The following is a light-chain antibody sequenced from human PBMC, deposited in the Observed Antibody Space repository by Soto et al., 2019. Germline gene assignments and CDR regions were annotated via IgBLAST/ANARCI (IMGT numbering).Light chain of an antibody. J-gene: IGKJ2*01. CDR2: GAS. CDR3: QQYSSSSPT. Sequence: DIQMTQSPSTLSASVGDRVTITCRASQSISSWLAWYQQKPGKAPKLLIYGASSLESGVPSRFSGSGTVTEFTLTIDSLQPDDFAASYCQQYSSSSPTFGQGTKLEI. V-gene: IGKV1-5*01. CDR1: QSISSW.